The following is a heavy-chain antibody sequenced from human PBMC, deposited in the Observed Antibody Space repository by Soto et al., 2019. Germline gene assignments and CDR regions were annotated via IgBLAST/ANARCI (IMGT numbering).Heavy chain of an antibody. J-gene: IGHJ3*02. V-gene: IGHV3-21*01. CDR1: GFTFSSYS. CDR3: ARRDTAMVGPAFDI. CDR2: ISSSSSYI. D-gene: IGHD5-18*01. Sequence: GGSLRLSCAASGFTFSSYSMNWVRQAPGKGLEWVSSISSSSSYIYYADSVKGRFTISRDNAKNSLYLQMNSLRAEDTAVYYCARRDTAMVGPAFDIWGQGTMVTVSS.